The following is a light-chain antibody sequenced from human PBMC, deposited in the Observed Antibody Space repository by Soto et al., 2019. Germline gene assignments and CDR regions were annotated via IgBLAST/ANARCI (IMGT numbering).Light chain of an antibody. CDR1: QDVSDNY. CDR2: GAS. J-gene: IGKJ2*01. CDR3: QQYGACPYP. V-gene: IGKV3-20*01. Sequence: EIVLTQSPGTLSLSPGQRATLSCRASQDVSDNYVAWYQQKPGQAPRLLISGASNRANAIPGRVSGSGSGTDCTLTLSLRGIEGLAVDHFQQYGACPYPFGQGTKLQIK.